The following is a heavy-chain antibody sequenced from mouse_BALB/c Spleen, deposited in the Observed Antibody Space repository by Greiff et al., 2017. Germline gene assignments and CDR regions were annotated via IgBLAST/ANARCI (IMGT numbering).Heavy chain of an antibody. V-gene: IGHV1S137*01. D-gene: IGHD2-14*01. Sequence: QVQLKQSGAELVRPGVSVKISCKGSGYTFTDYAMHWVKQSHAKSLEWIGVISTYYGDASYNQKFKGKATMTVDKSSSTAYMELARLTSEDSAIYYCARLGYRYDGRDEYYFDYWGQGTTLTVSS. CDR2: ISTYYGDA. CDR1: GYTFTDYA. CDR3: ARLGYRYDGRDEYYFDY. J-gene: IGHJ2*01.